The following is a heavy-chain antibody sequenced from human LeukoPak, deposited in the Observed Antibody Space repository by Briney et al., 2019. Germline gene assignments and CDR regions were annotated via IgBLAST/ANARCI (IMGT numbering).Heavy chain of an antibody. V-gene: IGHV4-30-4*01. J-gene: IGHJ4*02. CDR3: ASSYGGELQADY. CDR1: GGSISSGDYY. D-gene: IGHD4/OR15-4a*01. Sequence: TLSLTCTVSGGSISSGDYYWSWIRQPPGKGLEWIGYIYYSGSTYHNPSLKSRVTISVDTSKNQFSLKLSSVAAADTAVYYCASSYGGELQADYWGQGTLVTVSS. CDR2: IYYSGST.